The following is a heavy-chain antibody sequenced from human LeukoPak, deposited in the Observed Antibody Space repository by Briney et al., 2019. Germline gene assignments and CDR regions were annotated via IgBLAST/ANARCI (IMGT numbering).Heavy chain of an antibody. Sequence: GASVKVSCKASGYTFTSYGISLVRQATGPGLEWMGWMNPNSGNTGYAQKFQGRVTMTRNTSISTAYMELSSLRSEDTAVYYCARGQKSALTYGSGTYAYYFDYWGQGTLVTVSS. D-gene: IGHD3-10*01. J-gene: IGHJ4*02. CDR3: ARGQKSALTYGSGTYAYYFDY. CDR1: GYTFTSYG. CDR2: MNPNSGNT. V-gene: IGHV1-8*02.